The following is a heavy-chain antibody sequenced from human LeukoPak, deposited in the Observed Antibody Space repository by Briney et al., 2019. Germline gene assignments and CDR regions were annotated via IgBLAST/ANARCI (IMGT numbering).Heavy chain of an antibody. J-gene: IGHJ4*02. CDR2: ISSSSAYI. D-gene: IGHD5-18*01. CDR1: GFTFSTYS. Sequence: PGGSLRLSCAASGFTFSTYSMNWVRQAPGKGPEWVSSISSSSAYIYYADSVKGRFTISRDNAKNSLYLQMNSLRAEDTAVYYCARASGDTVDTTTMGSYWGQGTLVTVSS. V-gene: IGHV3-21*01. CDR3: ARASGDTVDTTTMGSY.